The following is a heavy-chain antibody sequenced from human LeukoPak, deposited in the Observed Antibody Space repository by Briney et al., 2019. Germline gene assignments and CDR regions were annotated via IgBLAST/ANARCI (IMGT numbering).Heavy chain of an antibody. Sequence: GGSLRLSRAASGFTFSSYAMSWVRQAPGKGLERVSAISGSGGSTYYADSVKGRFTISRDNSKNTLYLQMNSLRAEDTAVYYCAKSYCGGDCYRPWGAFDIWGQGTMVTASS. CDR3: AKSYCGGDCYRPWGAFDI. V-gene: IGHV3-23*01. D-gene: IGHD2-21*02. CDR1: GFTFSSYA. CDR2: ISGSGGST. J-gene: IGHJ3*02.